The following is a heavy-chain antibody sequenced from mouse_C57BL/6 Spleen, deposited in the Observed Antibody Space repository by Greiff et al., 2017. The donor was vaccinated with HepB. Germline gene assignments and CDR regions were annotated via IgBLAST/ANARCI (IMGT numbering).Heavy chain of an antibody. Sequence: VKLMESGAELVRPGASVTLSCKASGYTFTDYEMHWVKQTPVHGLEWIGAIDPETGGTAYNQKFKGKAILTADKSSSTAYMELRSLTSEDSAVYYCTSATVTAMDYWGQGTSVTVSS. V-gene: IGHV1-15*01. D-gene: IGHD1-1*01. CDR2: IDPETGGT. J-gene: IGHJ4*01. CDR3: TSATVTAMDY. CDR1: GYTFTDYE.